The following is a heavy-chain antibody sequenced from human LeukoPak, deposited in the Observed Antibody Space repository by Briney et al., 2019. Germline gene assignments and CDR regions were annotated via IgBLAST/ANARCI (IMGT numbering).Heavy chain of an antibody. CDR1: GFTFSSYG. CDR3: ARDQDGFGYYYYGMDV. J-gene: IGHJ6*02. Sequence: GRSLRLSCAASGFTFSSYGMHWVRQAPGKGLEWVAVISYDGSNKYYADSVKGRFTISRDNSKNTLYLQMNSLRAEDTAVYYCARDQDGFGYYYYGMDVWGQGTTVTVSS. CDR2: ISYDGSNK. V-gene: IGHV3-30*03. D-gene: IGHD3-10*01.